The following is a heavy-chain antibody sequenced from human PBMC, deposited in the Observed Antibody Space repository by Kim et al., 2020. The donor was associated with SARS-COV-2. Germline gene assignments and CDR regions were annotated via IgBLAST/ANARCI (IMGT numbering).Heavy chain of an antibody. CDR1: GFTFSSYA. CDR2: ISGSGGST. D-gene: IGHD3-22*01. J-gene: IGHJ4*02. Sequence: GGSLRLSCAASGFTFSSYAMSWVRQAPGKGLEWVSAISGSGGSTYYADSVKGRFTISRDNSKNTLYLQMNSLRAEDTAVYYCAKYPRYYYDSSGYYYWDYWGQGTLVTVSS. CDR3: AKYPRYYYDSSGYYYWDY. V-gene: IGHV3-23*01.